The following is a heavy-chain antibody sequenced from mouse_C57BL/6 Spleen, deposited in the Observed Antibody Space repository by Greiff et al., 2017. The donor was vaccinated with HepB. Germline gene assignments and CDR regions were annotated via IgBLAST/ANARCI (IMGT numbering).Heavy chain of an antibody. J-gene: IGHJ4*01. D-gene: IGHD2-3*01. CDR1: GFTFSDYG. Sequence: EVQRVESGGGLVKPGGSLKLSCAASGFTFSDYGMHWVRQAPEKELEWVAYISSGSSTIYYADTVKGRFTISRDNAKNTLFLQMTSLRSEDTAMYYCARPGYFYAMDYWGQGTSVTVSS. V-gene: IGHV5-17*01. CDR3: ARPGYFYAMDY. CDR2: ISSGSSTI.